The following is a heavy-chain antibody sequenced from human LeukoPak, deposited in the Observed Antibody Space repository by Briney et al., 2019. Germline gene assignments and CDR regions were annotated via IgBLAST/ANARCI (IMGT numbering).Heavy chain of an antibody. J-gene: IGHJ4*02. CDR1: GFTFSSYG. D-gene: IGHD6-13*01. CDR3: AGFGGSSWYYFDY. V-gene: IGHV3-33*01. Sequence: GGSLRLSCAASGFTFSSYGMHWVRQAPGKGLEWVAVIWYDGSNKYYADSVKGRFTISRDNSKNTLYLQMNSLRAEDTAVYYCAGFGGSSWYYFDYRGQGTLVTVSS. CDR2: IWYDGSNK.